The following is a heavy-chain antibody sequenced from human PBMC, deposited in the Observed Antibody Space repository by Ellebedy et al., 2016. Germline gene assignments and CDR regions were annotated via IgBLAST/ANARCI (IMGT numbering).Heavy chain of an antibody. CDR2: INHSGST. D-gene: IGHD3-22*01. CDR3: ARNYYDSSGPFDY. J-gene: IGHJ4*02. Sequence: SETLSLTXAVYGGSFSGYYWSWIRQPPGKGLEWIGEINHSGSTNYNPSLKSRVTISVDTSKNQFSLKLSSVTAADTAVYYCARNYYDSSGPFDYWGQGTLVTVSS. CDR1: GGSFSGYY. V-gene: IGHV4-34*01.